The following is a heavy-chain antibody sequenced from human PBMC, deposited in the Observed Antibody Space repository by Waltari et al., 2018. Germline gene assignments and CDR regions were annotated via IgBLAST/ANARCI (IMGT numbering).Heavy chain of an antibody. Sequence: QVQLVQSGAEVKKPGSSVKVSCKASGGTFSSYAISWVRQAPGQGLEWRGGIIPIFGTANYAQKFQGRVTITADESTSTAYMELSSLRSEDTAVYYCAREGDGDYDSSGYYFDYWGQGTLVTVSS. CDR3: AREGDGDYDSSGYYFDY. CDR2: IIPIFGTA. V-gene: IGHV1-69*01. D-gene: IGHD3-22*01. J-gene: IGHJ4*02. CDR1: GGTFSSYA.